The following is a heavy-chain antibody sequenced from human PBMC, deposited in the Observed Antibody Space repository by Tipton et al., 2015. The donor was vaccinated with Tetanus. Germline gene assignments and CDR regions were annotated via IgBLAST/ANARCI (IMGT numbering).Heavy chain of an antibody. D-gene: IGHD6-13*01. CDR3: AKPYSSSFVFDY. CDR1: GGSITPYC. V-gene: IGHV4-59*08. Sequence: LRLSCTVSGGSITPYCWSWIRQSSGKGLEWIGYIYHSGSTNYNPSLKSRVTISVDTSKNQFSLKLSSVTAADMAVYYCAKPYSSSFVFDYWGQGTLVTVSS. J-gene: IGHJ4*02. CDR2: IYHSGST.